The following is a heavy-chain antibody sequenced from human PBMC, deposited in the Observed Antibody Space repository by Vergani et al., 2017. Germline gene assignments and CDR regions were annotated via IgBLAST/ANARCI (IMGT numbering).Heavy chain of an antibody. CDR2: ISWNSGSI. D-gene: IGHD3-3*01. CDR3: SVTIFGVGTWVFDI. V-gene: IGHV3-9*01. Sequence: EVQLVESGGGLVQPGRSLRLSCAASGFTFDDYAMHWVRQAPGKGLEWVSGISWNSGSIGYADSVKGRFTISRDNAKNSLYLQMNSLKTEDTAVYYCSVTIFGVGTWVFDIWGQGTMVTVSS. J-gene: IGHJ3*02. CDR1: GFTFDDYA.